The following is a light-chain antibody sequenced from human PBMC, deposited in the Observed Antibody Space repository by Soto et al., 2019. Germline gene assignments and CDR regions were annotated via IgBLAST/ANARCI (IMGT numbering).Light chain of an antibody. CDR2: DAS. V-gene: IGKV1-5*01. CDR3: QQYNSQWT. J-gene: IGKJ1*01. Sequence: DIQMTQSPSPRSASLGDRFTITCRASQSISSWLAWYQQKPGKAPKLLIYDASSLESGVPSRFSGSGSGTEFTLTISSLQPDDFATYYCQQYNSQWTFGQGTKVDIK. CDR1: QSISSW.